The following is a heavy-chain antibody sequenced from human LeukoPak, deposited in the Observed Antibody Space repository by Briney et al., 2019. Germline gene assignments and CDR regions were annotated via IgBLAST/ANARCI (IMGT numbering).Heavy chain of an antibody. V-gene: IGHV3-21*01. CDR1: GFTFSSYS. D-gene: IGHD4-17*01. Sequence: KSGGSLRLSCAASGFTFSSYSMNWVRQAPGKGLEWVSSISSSSSYIYYADSVKGRFTISRDNAKNSLYLQMNSLRAEDTAVYYCARDYGDYVQYFHHWGQGSLVTVSS. J-gene: IGHJ1*01. CDR3: ARDYGDYVQYFHH. CDR2: ISSSSSYI.